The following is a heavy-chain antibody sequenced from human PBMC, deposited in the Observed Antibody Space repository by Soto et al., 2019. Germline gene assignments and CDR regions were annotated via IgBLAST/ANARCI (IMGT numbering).Heavy chain of an antibody. V-gene: IGHV1-69*01. CDR1: RGTFNTSP. CDR2: ILPVFGMV. J-gene: IGHJ6*02. CDR3: ATPHLRGRHYDFRTPPTASLYPYGLGV. D-gene: IGHD3-3*01. Sequence: QVQLAQSGAEVKKPGSSVRVSCQTSRGTFNTSPISWMRQAPGQGLEWLGDILPVFGMVNYGQQFQDRLNLTADEPTTSVCMEVSRLTPEDTAVYFCATPHLRGRHYDFRTPPTASLYPYGLGVWGQGTTVIVSS.